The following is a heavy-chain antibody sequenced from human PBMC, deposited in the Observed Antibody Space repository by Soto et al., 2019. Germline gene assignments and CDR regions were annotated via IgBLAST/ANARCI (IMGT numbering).Heavy chain of an antibody. D-gene: IGHD3-3*01. CDR3: ARDPSPTIFGVVIRYNWFDP. V-gene: IGHV1-69*01. J-gene: IGHJ5*02. CDR1: GGTFSSYA. CDR2: FIPIFGTA. Sequence: QVQLVQSGAEVKKPGSSVKVSCKASGGTFSSYAISWVRQAPGQGLEWMGGFIPIFGTANYAQKFQGRVTITADESTSTAYMELSSLRSEDTAVYYCARDPSPTIFGVVIRYNWFDPWGQGTLVTVSS.